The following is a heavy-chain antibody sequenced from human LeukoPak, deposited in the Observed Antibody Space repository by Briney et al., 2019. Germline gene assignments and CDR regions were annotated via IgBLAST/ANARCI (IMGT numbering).Heavy chain of an antibody. CDR2: ISYDGSST. J-gene: IGHJ4*02. CDR3: AREAAVAGIYFDS. D-gene: IGHD6-19*01. V-gene: IGHV3-74*01. CDR1: GLTFSTYW. Sequence: RSGGSLRLSCAASGLTFSTYWMHWVRQAPGKGLVWVSRISYDGSSTNYADSVKGRFSISRDNAKNTVYLQMNSLRAEDTAVYYCAREAAVAGIYFDSWGQGTLVTVSS.